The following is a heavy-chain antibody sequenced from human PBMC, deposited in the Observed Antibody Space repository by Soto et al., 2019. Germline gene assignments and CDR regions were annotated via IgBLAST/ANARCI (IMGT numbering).Heavy chain of an antibody. CDR3: ASSTHCSSTSCYPYYFDY. D-gene: IGHD2-2*01. Sequence: ASVEVSCKASGYTFTSYGISWVRQAPGQGLEWMGWISAYNGNTNYAQKLQGRVTMTTDTSTSTAYMELRSLRSDDTAVYYCASSTHCSSTSCYPYYFDYWGQGTLVTVSS. V-gene: IGHV1-18*01. J-gene: IGHJ4*02. CDR1: GYTFTSYG. CDR2: ISAYNGNT.